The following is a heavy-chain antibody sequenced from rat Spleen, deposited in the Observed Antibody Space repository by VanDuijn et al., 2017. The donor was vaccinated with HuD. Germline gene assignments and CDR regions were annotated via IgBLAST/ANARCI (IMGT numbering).Heavy chain of an antibody. CDR2: IWGDGST. CDR1: GFSLSNYG. Sequence: QVQLKESGPGLVLPSQTLSLTCTVSGFSLSNYGVIWVRQPPGKGLEWMGGIWGDGSTNYNSALKSRLSISRDTSKSQVFLKMNSLQTEDTAMYFCARGGYGSYIYGFFDFWGPGTMVTVSS. V-gene: IGHV2-13*01. CDR3: ARGGYGSYIYGFFDF. D-gene: IGHD1-3*01. J-gene: IGHJ1*01.